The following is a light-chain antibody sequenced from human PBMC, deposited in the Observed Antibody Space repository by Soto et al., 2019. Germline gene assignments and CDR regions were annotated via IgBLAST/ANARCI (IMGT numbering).Light chain of an antibody. CDR1: QGIRND. V-gene: IGKV1-6*01. CDR2: AAS. CDR3: LQEYRYPLT. J-gene: IGKJ4*01. Sequence: AIQLTQSPASLSASVGDRVTITCRASQGIRNDLGWFQQKPGKAPKLLIYAASSLQTGVPSRFSGSGSGTYLTLTISSLQVEDFATYYCLQEYRYPLTFGGGTKVEI.